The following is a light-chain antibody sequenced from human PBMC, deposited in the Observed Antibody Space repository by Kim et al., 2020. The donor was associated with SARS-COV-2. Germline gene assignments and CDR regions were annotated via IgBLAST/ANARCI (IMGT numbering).Light chain of an antibody. CDR1: QSINSN. CDR3: QQSYGTLWT. CDR2: AAS. J-gene: IGKJ1*01. Sequence: SASVGDRVTITCRASQSINSNLNWYQQKPRKAPKLLIYAASSLQSGVPSRFSGSGSGTDFTLTISSLQPEDSAAYYCQQSYGTLWTFGQETKVEIK. V-gene: IGKV1-39*01.